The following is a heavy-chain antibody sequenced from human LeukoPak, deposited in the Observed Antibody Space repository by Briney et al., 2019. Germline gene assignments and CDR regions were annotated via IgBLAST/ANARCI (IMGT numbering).Heavy chain of an antibody. CDR3: ARDSEYSSSFAFDI. J-gene: IGHJ3*02. CDR2: ISSNNNYI. CDR1: GFTFSSYS. V-gene: IGHV3-21*01. Sequence: GGSLRLSCAASGFTFSSYSMNWVRQAPGKGLEWVSSISSNNNYIYYADSVRGRFTISRDNAKNPLYLQMNSLRAEDTAVYYCARDSEYSSSFAFDIWGQGTMVTVSS. D-gene: IGHD6-13*01.